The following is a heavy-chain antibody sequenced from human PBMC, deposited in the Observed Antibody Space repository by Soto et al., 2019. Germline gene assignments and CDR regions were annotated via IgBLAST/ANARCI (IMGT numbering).Heavy chain of an antibody. D-gene: IGHD5-18*01. J-gene: IGHJ5*02. Sequence: SAKVSREASGYTFTNHDVIWGRQATGQGLEWMGWMNPGSGDTGYAQKFQGRVTMTRDISIATAYMELTSLTTEGTAMYNSARVKSCGSSIWSSPWGQRTL. CDR2: MNPGSGDT. CDR1: GYTFTNHD. CDR3: ARVKSCGSSIWSSP. V-gene: IGHV1-8*02.